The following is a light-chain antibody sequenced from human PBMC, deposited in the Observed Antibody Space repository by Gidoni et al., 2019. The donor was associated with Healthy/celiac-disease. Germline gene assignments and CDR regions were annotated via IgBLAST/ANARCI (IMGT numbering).Light chain of an antibody. J-gene: IGLJ2*01. CDR2: SKN. V-gene: IGLV1-47*02. CDR3: AAWDDSLSGVV. Sequence: QSVLTQPPSASGTPGQRVTISCSGSSSHIGSNYVYCYQQLPGTAPKLLIYSKNQRPSGVPDRFSGSKSGTSASLAISGLRSEDEADYYCAAWDDSLSGVVFGGGTKLTVL. CDR1: SSHIGSNY.